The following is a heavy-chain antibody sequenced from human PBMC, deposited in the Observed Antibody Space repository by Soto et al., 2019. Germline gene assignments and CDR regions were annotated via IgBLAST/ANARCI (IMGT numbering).Heavy chain of an antibody. CDR3: ARDNRYNWNDEGWFDP. V-gene: IGHV1-8*01. CDR1: GYSFSDYD. D-gene: IGHD1-20*01. J-gene: IGHJ5*02. CDR2: MNPNSGNT. Sequence: GTAVKVSCKDSGYSFSDYDINWVRQATGQGPEWMGWMNPNSGNTGYAQKFQGRVTMTRNTSINTAYMELSSLGSEDTAVYYCARDNRYNWNDEGWFDPWGQGTLVTVSS.